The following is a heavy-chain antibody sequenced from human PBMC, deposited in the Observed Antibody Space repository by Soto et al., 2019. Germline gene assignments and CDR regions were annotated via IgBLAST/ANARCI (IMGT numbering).Heavy chain of an antibody. CDR3: AKAGRTTVTTGDASVDY. V-gene: IGHV3-23*01. CDR1: GFTFSSYA. Sequence: GGSLRLSCAASGFTFSSYAMSWVRQAPGKGLEWVSGISGSGGSTHYVDSVEGRFTISRDNSKNTLSLQMNSLRAEDTAVYYCAKAGRTTVTTGDASVDYWGQGTLVTVSS. CDR2: ISGSGGST. D-gene: IGHD4-17*01. J-gene: IGHJ4*02.